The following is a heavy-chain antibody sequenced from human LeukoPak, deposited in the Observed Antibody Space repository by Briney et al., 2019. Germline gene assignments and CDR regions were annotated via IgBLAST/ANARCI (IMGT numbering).Heavy chain of an antibody. Sequence: ASVKVSCKASGYTFTSYDINWVRQATGQGLEWMGWMNPNSGNTGYAQKFQGRVTITRNTSISTAYMELSSLRSEDTAVYYRARRSAGSSGSSFDYWGQGTLVTVSS. V-gene: IGHV1-8*03. D-gene: IGHD3-10*01. CDR3: ARRSAGSSGSSFDY. J-gene: IGHJ4*02. CDR1: GYTFTSYD. CDR2: MNPNSGNT.